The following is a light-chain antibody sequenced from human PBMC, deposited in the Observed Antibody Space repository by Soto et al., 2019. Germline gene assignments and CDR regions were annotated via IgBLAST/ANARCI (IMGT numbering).Light chain of an antibody. J-gene: IGKJ4*01. V-gene: IGKV3-15*01. Sequence: EIEMTQPPATLSVSPGERVTLSCRASQSVNSKLAWFQQKPGQAPRLLIYGASTRATGVPARFSGSGSGTEFTLTISSLQSDDVAVYYCQQYHNWPQTFGGGTKVEIK. CDR1: QSVNSK. CDR2: GAS. CDR3: QQYHNWPQT.